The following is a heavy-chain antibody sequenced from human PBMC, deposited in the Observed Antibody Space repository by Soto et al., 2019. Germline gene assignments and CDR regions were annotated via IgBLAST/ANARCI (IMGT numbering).Heavy chain of an antibody. D-gene: IGHD6-6*01. CDR2: ISYDGSNK. V-gene: IGHV3-30-3*01. CDR1: GFTFSSYA. Sequence: QVQLVESGGGVVQPGRSLRLSCAASGFTFSSYAMHWVRQAPGKGLEWVAVISYDGSNKYYADSVKGRFTISRDNSNNTLYLQMNSLRAEDTAVYYCAREYSSSSGPWFDPWGQGTLVTVSS. CDR3: AREYSSSSGPWFDP. J-gene: IGHJ5*02.